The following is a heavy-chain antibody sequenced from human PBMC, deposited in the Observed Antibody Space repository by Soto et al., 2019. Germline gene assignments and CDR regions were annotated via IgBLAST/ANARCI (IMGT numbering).Heavy chain of an antibody. CDR2: IIPIFGTA. J-gene: IGHJ6*02. CDR1: GGTFSSYA. CDR3: ARGGPGYSYGYRKDYYYYGMDV. V-gene: IGHV1-69*13. Sequence: ASVKVSCKASGGTFSSYAISWVRQAPGQGLEWMGGIIPIFGTANYAQKFQGRVTITADESTSTAYMELSSLGSEDTAVYYCARGGPGYSYGYRKDYYYYGMDVWGQGTTVTVSS. D-gene: IGHD5-18*01.